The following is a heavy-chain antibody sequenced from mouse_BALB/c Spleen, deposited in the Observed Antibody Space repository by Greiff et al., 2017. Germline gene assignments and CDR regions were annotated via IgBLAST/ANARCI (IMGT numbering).Heavy chain of an antibody. J-gene: IGHJ3*01. CDR2: IYPYNGGT. Sequence: VQLQQSGPELVKPGASVKISCKASGYTFTDYNMHWVKQSHGKSLEWIGYIYPYNGGTGYNQKFKSKATLTVDNSSSTAYMELRSLTSEDSAVYYCARERGYYGSSQFAYWGQGTLVTVSA. D-gene: IGHD1-1*01. V-gene: IGHV1S29*02. CDR3: ARERGYYGSSQFAY. CDR1: GYTFTDYN.